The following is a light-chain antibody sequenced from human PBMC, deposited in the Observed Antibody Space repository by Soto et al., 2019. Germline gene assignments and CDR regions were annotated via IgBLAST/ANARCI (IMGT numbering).Light chain of an antibody. CDR2: DVS. J-gene: IGLJ1*01. CDR1: SSDVGGYNY. V-gene: IGLV2-14*01. CDR3: SSYTSGSPQV. Sequence: QSALTQPASVSGSPGQSITISCTGTSSDVGGYNYVSWYQQHPGKAPKLMIYDVSNRPSGVSNRFSGSKSGNTASLTISGLQAEDEADYYCSSYTSGSPQVFGTGTKVTVL.